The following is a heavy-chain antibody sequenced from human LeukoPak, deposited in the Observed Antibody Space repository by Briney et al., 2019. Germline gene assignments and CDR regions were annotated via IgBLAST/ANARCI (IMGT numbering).Heavy chain of an antibody. CDR3: ARGDCSGGSCYFDY. CDR1: GYTFTSFD. CDR2: MTPNSGQR. V-gene: IGHV1-8*01. J-gene: IGHJ4*02. Sequence: ASVKVSCKASGYTFTSFDINWVRQATGQGLEWLGWMTPNSGQRGYAQKFQGRVTMTRDTSTSTVYMELSSLRSEDTAVYYCARGDCSGGSCYFDYWGQGTLVTVSS. D-gene: IGHD2-15*01.